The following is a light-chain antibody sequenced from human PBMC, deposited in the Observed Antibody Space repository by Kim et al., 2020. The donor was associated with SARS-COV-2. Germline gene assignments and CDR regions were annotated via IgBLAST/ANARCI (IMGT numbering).Light chain of an antibody. CDR3: QQYDNLLT. Sequence: DIQMTQSPSSLSASVGDRVTITCQASQDISNYLNWYQQKPGKAPKLLIYDASNLETGVPSRFSGSGYGTEFTFTISSLQPEDIATYYCQQYDNLLTFGGGTKLEI. CDR2: DAS. V-gene: IGKV1-33*01. J-gene: IGKJ4*01. CDR1: QDISNY.